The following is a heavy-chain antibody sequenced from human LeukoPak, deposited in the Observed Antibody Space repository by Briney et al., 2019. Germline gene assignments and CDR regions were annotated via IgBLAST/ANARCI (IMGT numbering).Heavy chain of an antibody. J-gene: IGHJ4*02. CDR2: IYSDGTT. Sequence: GGSLRLSCEASGFTVGSSDMSWVRQAPGHGLEWFSLIYSDGTTYYADSVKRRFTLSTHNPKNTLYLQMDSLRAEDTAVYYCARAGYFYDRGGSYFPYDYWGQGTLVTVSS. CDR3: ARAGYFYDRGGSYFPYDY. V-gene: IGHV3-53*04. CDR1: GFTVGSSD. D-gene: IGHD3-22*01.